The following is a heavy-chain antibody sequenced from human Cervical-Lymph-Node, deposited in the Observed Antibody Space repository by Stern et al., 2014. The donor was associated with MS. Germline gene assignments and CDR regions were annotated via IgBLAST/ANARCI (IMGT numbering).Heavy chain of an antibody. CDR2: ITPNFGTT. J-gene: IGHJ6*02. CDR1: GGTFSSYA. V-gene: IGHV1-69*06. Sequence: QVQLVQSGAGVKKPGSSVKVSCKASGGTFSSYAISWVRQAPGPGLEWMGGITPNFGTTNYAHQVKGGVTIPADKSTSQAYMQLSSLRSEDTAVYYCARGELKEGLVRGMDVWGQGTTVTVSS. CDR3: ARGELKEGLVRGMDV. D-gene: IGHD1-26*01.